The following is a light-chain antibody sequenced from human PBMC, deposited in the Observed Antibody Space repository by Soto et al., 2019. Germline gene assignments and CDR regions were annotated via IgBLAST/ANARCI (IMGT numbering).Light chain of an antibody. CDR3: QQYNNWPRT. CDR2: VAS. Sequence: EIVITQSPATLSVSPGERATPSCRASQSVSSNLAWYQQKPGQAPRLLIYVASTRATGIPARFSGSGSGTAFTLTISSLQSEDFAVYYCQQYNNWPRTLGQGTKVDTK. CDR1: QSVSSN. V-gene: IGKV3-15*01. J-gene: IGKJ1*01.